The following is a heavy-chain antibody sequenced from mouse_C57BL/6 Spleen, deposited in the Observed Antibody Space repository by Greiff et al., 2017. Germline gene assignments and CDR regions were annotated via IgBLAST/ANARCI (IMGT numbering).Heavy chain of an antibody. CDR2: IYPGDGDT. J-gene: IGHJ2*01. V-gene: IGHV1-80*01. CDR1: GYAFSSYW. Sequence: LQQSGASVKISCKASGYAFSSYWMNWVKQRPGKGLEWIGQIYPGDGDTNYNGKFKGKATLTADKSSSTAYMQLSSLTSEDSAVYFCARRHAPYYCDYWGQGTTLTVSS. CDR3: ARRHAPYYCDY. D-gene: IGHD3-1*01.